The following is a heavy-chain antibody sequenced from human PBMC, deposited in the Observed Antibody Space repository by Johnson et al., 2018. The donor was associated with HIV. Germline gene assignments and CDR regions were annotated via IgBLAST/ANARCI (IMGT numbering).Heavy chain of an antibody. Sequence: QVQLVESGGGVVQPGGSLRLSCAASGFTFRSYGMHWVRQAPGKGLEWVAFIRYDGSNKYYADSVQGRFTISRDNSKNTLYLQMNSLKTEDTAVYYCTTESGYSGYDLQLGAFDIWGQGTVVTVSS. V-gene: IGHV3-30*02. CDR1: GFTFRSYG. CDR2: IRYDGSNK. J-gene: IGHJ3*02. CDR3: TTESGYSGYDLQLGAFDI. D-gene: IGHD5-12*01.